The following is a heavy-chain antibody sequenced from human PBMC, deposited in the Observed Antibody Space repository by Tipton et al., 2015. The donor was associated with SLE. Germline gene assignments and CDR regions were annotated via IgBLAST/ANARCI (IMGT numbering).Heavy chain of an antibody. Sequence: SLRLSCAASGFTFTDSYMTWIRQAPGKGLEWVSYINTISTSKYYADSVKGRFTISRDNAKNSLYLQMNSLRAEDTAVHYCARDDSFRHYYHGMDVWGQGTTVTVSS. CDR3: ARDDSFRHYYHGMDV. CDR2: INTISTSK. J-gene: IGHJ6*02. D-gene: IGHD2-21*01. CDR1: GFTFTDSY. V-gene: IGHV3-11*01.